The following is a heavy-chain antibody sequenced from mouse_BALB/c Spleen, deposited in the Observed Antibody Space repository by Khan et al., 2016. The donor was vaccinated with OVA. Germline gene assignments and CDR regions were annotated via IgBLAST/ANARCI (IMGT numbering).Heavy chain of an antibody. D-gene: IGHD1-1*01. Sequence: EVQLVESGGDLVKPGGSLKLSCAASGFTFSTYGMSWVRQTPDRGLEWVATISRGGTYTFYPDNVKVRFTISRDNANNTLYLQISSLKSADTAMNYCARLAYYYNSEGFAYWGQGTLVTVSA. CDR1: GFTFSTYG. CDR3: ARLAYYYNSEGFAY. J-gene: IGHJ3*01. CDR2: ISRGGTYT. V-gene: IGHV5-6*01.